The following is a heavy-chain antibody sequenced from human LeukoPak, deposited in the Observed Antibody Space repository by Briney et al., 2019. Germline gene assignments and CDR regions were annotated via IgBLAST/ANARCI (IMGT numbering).Heavy chain of an antibody. D-gene: IGHD5/OR15-5a*01. CDR1: GFTFSSYA. Sequence: GGSLRLSCAASGFTFSSYAISWVRQAPGQGLEWMGRIIPILGIANYAQKFQGRVTITADKSTSTAYMELSSLRSEDTAVYYCARGVAKRDYWGQGTLVTVSS. CDR3: ARGVAKRDY. V-gene: IGHV1-69*04. J-gene: IGHJ4*02. CDR2: IIPILGIA.